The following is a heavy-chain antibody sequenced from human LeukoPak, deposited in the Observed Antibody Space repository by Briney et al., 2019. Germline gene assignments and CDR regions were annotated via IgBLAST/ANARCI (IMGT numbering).Heavy chain of an antibody. J-gene: IGHJ6*03. V-gene: IGHV4-34*01. CDR1: GGSLSGYH. D-gene: IGHD1-26*01. CDR2: INQSGSA. Sequence: SETLSLTCAVYGGSLSGYHWNWIRQSPGKGLEWIGEINQSGSANYDPSLKSRVTMSVDTSKKQFSLKLTSVTAADTAVYYCARHLGATALYNYYYMDVWGKGTPVTVSS. CDR3: ARHLGATALYNYYYMDV.